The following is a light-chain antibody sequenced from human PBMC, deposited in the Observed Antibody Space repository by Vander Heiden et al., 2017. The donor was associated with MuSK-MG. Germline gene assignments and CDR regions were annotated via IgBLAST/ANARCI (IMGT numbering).Light chain of an antibody. Sequence: DLHMTQPRSSLYASVQDRATITFRASPAISNYLAWYQQKPGKAPKLLLYGASRLESGIPSRFSGSGSGTDNTLTISSLQPEDFATYYCQQYYITPYTFGQGTKLEIK. CDR2: GAS. V-gene: IGKV1-NL1*01. CDR1: PAISNY. CDR3: QQYYITPYT. J-gene: IGKJ2*01.